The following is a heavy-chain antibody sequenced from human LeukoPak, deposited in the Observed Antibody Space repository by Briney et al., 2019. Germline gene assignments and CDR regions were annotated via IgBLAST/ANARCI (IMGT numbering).Heavy chain of an antibody. J-gene: IGHJ4*02. CDR1: GGSFSGYY. D-gene: IGHD6-19*01. Sequence: SETLSLTCAVYGGSFSGYYWSWIRQPPGKGLEWIGEINHSGSTNYNPSLKSRVTISVDTSKNQFSLKLSSVTAADTAVYYCARRPVAGLYYFDYWGQGTLVTVPS. CDR2: INHSGST. V-gene: IGHV4-34*01. CDR3: ARRPVAGLYYFDY.